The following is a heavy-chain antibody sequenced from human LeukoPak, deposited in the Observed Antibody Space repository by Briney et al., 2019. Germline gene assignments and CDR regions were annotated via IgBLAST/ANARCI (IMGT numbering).Heavy chain of an antibody. CDR3: ARGPTMVRGIYYGLDV. CDR2: INSDGSST. V-gene: IGHV3-74*01. D-gene: IGHD3-10*01. J-gene: IGHJ6*02. CDR1: GFTFSIYS. Sequence: GGSLRLSCAASGFTFSIYSMNWVRQAPGKGLVWVSRINSDGSSTSYADSVKGRFTISRDNAKNTLYLQMNSLRAEDTAVYYCARGPTMVRGIYYGLDVWGQGTTVTVSS.